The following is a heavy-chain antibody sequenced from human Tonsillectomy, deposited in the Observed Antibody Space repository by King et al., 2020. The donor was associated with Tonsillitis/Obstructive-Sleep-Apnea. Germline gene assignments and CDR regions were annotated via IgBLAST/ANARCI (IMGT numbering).Heavy chain of an antibody. CDR1: GFTFDDYA. J-gene: IGHJ3*02. CDR3: AKDLIIAEAGNPGDGFDI. CDR2: ISWNSGSI. Sequence: VQLVESGGGLVQPGRSLRLSCAASGFTFDDYAMYWVRQAPGKGLEWVSGISWNSGSIGYADSVKGRFTISRDNTKNSLYLQMNSLIAEDTALYYCAKDLIIAEAGNPGDGFDIWGQGTMVTVSS. D-gene: IGHD6-13*01. V-gene: IGHV3-9*01.